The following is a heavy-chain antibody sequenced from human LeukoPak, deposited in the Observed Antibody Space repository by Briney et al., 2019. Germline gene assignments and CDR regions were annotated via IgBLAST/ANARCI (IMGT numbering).Heavy chain of an antibody. D-gene: IGHD4-17*01. V-gene: IGHV4-59*01. CDR1: GGSINDYY. CDR2: ISNSGTT. CDR3: DRVVRGAVTSNCFDP. J-gene: IGHJ5*02. Sequence: SETLSLTCTVSGGSINDYYWTWIRQAPGKGLEWIGYISNSGTTDYNPSLKSRVTMSVDTSNNEFSLRLTSVPAADTAMYYCDRVVRGAVTSNCFDPWGQGTLVTVSS.